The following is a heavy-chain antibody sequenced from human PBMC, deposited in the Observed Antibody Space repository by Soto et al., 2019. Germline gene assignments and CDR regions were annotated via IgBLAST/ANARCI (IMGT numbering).Heavy chain of an antibody. J-gene: IGHJ4*02. CDR3: ARSVVVAATPGGSVDY. CDR1: GGSFSGYY. Sequence: SETLSLTCAVYGGSFSGYYWSWIRQPPGKGLEWIGEINHSGSTNYNPSLKSRVTISVDTSKNQFSLKLSSVTAADTAVYYCARSVVVAATPGGSVDYWGQGTLVTVSS. V-gene: IGHV4-34*01. CDR2: INHSGST. D-gene: IGHD2-15*01.